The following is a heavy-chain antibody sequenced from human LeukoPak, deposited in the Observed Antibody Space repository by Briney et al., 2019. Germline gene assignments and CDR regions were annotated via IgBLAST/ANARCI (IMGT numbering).Heavy chain of an antibody. D-gene: IGHD3-10*01. CDR3: AAQSPPHVLLWFGELLLDV. V-gene: IGHV1-58*02. CDR1: GFTFTSSA. J-gene: IGHJ6*02. CDR2: IVVGSGNT. Sequence: SVKVSCKASGFTFTSSAMQWVRQARGQRLEWIGWIVVGSGNTNYAQKFQERVTITRDMSTSTAYMELSSLRSEDTAVYYCAAQSPPHVLLWFGELLLDVWGQGTTVTVSS.